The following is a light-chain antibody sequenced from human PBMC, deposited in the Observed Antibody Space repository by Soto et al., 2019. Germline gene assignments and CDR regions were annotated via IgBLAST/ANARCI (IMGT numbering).Light chain of an antibody. V-gene: IGKV3-15*01. CDR2: DAS. CDR1: QSVDKY. J-gene: IGKJ1*01. CDR3: QHYNSYSEA. Sequence: EIVITQSPATLSLSPGERASLSCRASQSVDKYLVWYQQKPGQAPRLLISDASTRATSTPARFNGSGSGTEFTLAISSLQPDDFATYYCQHYNSYSEAFGQGTKVDIK.